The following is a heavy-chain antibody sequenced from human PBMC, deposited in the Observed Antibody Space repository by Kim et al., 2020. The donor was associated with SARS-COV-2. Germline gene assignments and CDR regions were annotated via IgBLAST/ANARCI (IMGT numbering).Heavy chain of an antibody. CDR1: GFTVSSSY. CDR3: ARVWRIAARPRPYNWFDP. Sequence: GGSLRLSCAASGFTVSSSYMSWVRQAPGKGLEWVSVIYSGGSTYYADSVKGRFTISRDNSKNTLYLQMNSLRAEDTAVYYCARVWRIAARPRPYNWFDPWGQGTLVTVSS. CDR2: IYSGGST. J-gene: IGHJ5*02. D-gene: IGHD6-6*01. V-gene: IGHV3-53*01.